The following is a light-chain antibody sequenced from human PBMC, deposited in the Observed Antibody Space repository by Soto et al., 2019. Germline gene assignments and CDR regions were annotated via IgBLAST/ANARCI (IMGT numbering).Light chain of an antibody. Sequence: QSVLTQPASVSGSPGQSITISCTGTSSDVGSYNLVSWYQQHPGKAPKLMIYEVSKRPSGVSNRFSDSKSGNTASLTISGVQADDEADYYCCSYAGSSTIVFGGGTKLTVL. CDR1: SSDVGSYNL. CDR2: EVS. CDR3: CSYAGSSTIV. J-gene: IGLJ2*01. V-gene: IGLV2-23*02.